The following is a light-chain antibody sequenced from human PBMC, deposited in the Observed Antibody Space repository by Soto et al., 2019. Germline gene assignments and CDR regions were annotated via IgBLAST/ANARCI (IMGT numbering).Light chain of an antibody. CDR1: SSDVGGYNY. Sequence: QSALTQPPSASGSPGQSVTISCTGTSSDVGGYNYVSWYQQHPGKAPKLMIYEVNKRPSGVPDRFSGSKSGNTAPLTVSGLQAEDEADYYCSSYAGSDNFVFGTGTKVTVL. CDR3: SSYAGSDNFV. V-gene: IGLV2-8*01. CDR2: EVN. J-gene: IGLJ1*01.